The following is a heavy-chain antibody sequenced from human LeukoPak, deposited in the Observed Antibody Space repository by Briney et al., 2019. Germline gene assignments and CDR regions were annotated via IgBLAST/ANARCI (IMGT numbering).Heavy chain of an antibody. J-gene: IGHJ4*02. V-gene: IGHV3-53*01. Sequence: GGSLRLSCAASGFTVSSNYMSWVRQAPGKGLEWVSVIYSGGSTYYADSVKGRFTISRDNSKNTLYLQMNSLRAEDTAVYYCARSRRDGGQDHFDYWGQGTLVTVSS. CDR2: IYSGGST. CDR1: GFTVSSNY. D-gene: IGHD5-24*01. CDR3: ARSRRDGGQDHFDY.